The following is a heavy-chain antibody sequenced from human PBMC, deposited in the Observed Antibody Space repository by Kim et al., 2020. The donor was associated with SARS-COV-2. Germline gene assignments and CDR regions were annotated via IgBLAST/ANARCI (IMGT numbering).Heavy chain of an antibody. J-gene: IGHJ5*02. CDR2: INPNSGGT. D-gene: IGHD3-16*02. Sequence: ASVKVSCKASGYTFTGYYMHWVRQAPGQGLEWMGWINPNSGGTNYAQKFQGRVTMTRDTSISTAYMELSRLRSDDTAVYYCASFVRFGGVIVTGNNWFDPWGQGTLVTVSS. V-gene: IGHV1-2*02. CDR1: GYTFTGYY. CDR3: ASFVRFGGVIVTGNNWFDP.